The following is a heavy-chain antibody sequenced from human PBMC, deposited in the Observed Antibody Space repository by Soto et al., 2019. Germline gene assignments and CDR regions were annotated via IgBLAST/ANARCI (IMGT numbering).Heavy chain of an antibody. J-gene: IGHJ4*02. CDR3: ARGREMQQLGYYFDY. CDR2: IWYDGSNK. CDR1: GFTFSSYG. Sequence: QVQLVESGGGVVQPGRSLRLSCAASGFTFSSYGMHWVRQAPGKGLEWVAVIWYDGSNKYYADSVKGRFTISRDNSKNPQYLQMNSLRAEDTAVYYCARGREMQQLGYYFDYWGQGTLVTVSS. D-gene: IGHD6-13*01. V-gene: IGHV3-33*01.